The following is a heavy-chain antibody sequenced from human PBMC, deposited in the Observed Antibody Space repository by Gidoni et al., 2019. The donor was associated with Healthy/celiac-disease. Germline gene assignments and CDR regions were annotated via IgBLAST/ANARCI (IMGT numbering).Heavy chain of an antibody. CDR1: GFTFSSYG. D-gene: IGHD4-17*01. V-gene: IGHV3-30*03. J-gene: IGHJ6*02. CDR2: ISYEGSNK. Sequence: GFTFSSYGMPWFRQAPGKGLEWVAVISYEGSNKYYADSVKGRFTISRDNSKNTLYLQMNSLRAEDTAVYYCATGGQSRVSHGDYYYYYGMDVWGQGTTVTVSS. CDR3: ATGGQSRVSHGDYYYYYGMDV.